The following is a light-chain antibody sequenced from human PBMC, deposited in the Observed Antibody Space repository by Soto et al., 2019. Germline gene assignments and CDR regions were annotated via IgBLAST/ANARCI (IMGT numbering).Light chain of an antibody. Sequence: DIQMTQSPSTLSASVGDRVAITCRASQNINTWLAWYQQKPGKAPNLLIYDASSLESGVPSRFSGSGSGTEFDLTISSLQPDDFATYYCQQYNGYGKGFGQGTKVEIK. CDR3: QQYNGYGKG. V-gene: IGKV1-5*01. CDR1: QNINTW. J-gene: IGKJ1*01. CDR2: DAS.